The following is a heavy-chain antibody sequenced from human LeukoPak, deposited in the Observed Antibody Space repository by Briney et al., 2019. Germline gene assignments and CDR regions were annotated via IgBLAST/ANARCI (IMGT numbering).Heavy chain of an antibody. J-gene: IGHJ4*02. Sequence: GGSLRLSCAASGFTFSSYAMHWVRQAPGKGLEWVAFIRYDGSNKYYADSVKGRFTISRDNSKNTLYLQMNSLRAEDTAVYYCAKILWSDSDYWGQGTLVTVSS. CDR1: GFTFSSYA. CDR3: AKILWSDSDY. D-gene: IGHD3-10*01. V-gene: IGHV3-30*02. CDR2: IRYDGSNK.